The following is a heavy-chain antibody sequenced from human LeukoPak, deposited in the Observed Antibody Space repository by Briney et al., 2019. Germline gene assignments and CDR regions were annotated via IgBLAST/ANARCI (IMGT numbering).Heavy chain of an antibody. CDR3: AKGAGPPWFDP. CDR2: ISSTGRT. V-gene: IGHV4-61*02. Sequence: PSETLSLTCTVSGGSISSGSYFWSWIRQPAGKGLEWIGRISSTGRTDYNPSLTSRVTISIDTSKNQLSMKLNSVTAADTAVYYSAKGAGPPWFDPWGQGTLVTVSS. J-gene: IGHJ5*02. CDR1: GGSISSGSYF. D-gene: IGHD6-19*01.